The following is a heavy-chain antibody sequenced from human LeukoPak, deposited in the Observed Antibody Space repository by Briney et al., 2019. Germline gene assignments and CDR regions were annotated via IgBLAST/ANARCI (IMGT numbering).Heavy chain of an antibody. CDR3: AIGPQYYYYYGMDV. V-gene: IGHV1-69*04. CDR2: IIPILGIA. CDR1: GGTFSSYA. J-gene: IGHJ6*02. Sequence: SVKVSCKASGGTFSSYAISWVRQAPGQGLEWMGRIIPILGIANYAQKFQGRVTITADRSTSTAYMELSSLRSEDTAVYYCAIGPQYYYYYGMDVWGQGTTVTVSS.